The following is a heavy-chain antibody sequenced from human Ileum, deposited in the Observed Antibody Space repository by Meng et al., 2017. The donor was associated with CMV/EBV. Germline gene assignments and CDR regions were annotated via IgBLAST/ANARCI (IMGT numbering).Heavy chain of an antibody. CDR2: INAANGIT. CDR3: ARIENGAHLDS. Sequence: SCKASGYTFTNYAIHWVRQAPGQGLEWMGWINAANGITKYSQRFQGRVIFTRDTSASTGYMELNSLRSEDTAIYYCARIENGAHLDSWGQGTLVTVSS. J-gene: IGHJ4*02. V-gene: IGHV1-3*01. D-gene: IGHD4-17*01. CDR1: GYTFTNYA.